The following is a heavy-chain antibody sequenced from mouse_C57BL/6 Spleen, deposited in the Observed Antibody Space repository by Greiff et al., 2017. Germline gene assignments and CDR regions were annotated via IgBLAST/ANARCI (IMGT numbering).Heavy chain of an antibody. CDR1: GYTFTSYW. J-gene: IGHJ3*01. CDR2: IDPSDSYT. Sequence: QVQLQQPGAELVMPGASVKLSCKASGYTFTSYWMHWVKQRPGQGLEWIGEIDPSDSYTNYNQKFKGKSTLTVDKSSSTAYMQLSSLTSEDSAVYYCASWGYGSSYAWFAYWGQGTLVTVSA. V-gene: IGHV1-69*01. CDR3: ASWGYGSSYAWFAY. D-gene: IGHD1-1*01.